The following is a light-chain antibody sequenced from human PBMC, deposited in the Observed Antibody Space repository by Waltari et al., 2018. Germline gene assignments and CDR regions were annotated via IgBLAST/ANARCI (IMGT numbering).Light chain of an antibody. CDR2: KAS. CDR1: QTISSW. V-gene: IGKV1-5*03. Sequence: DIQMTQSPPSLSASVGDTVTIACRATQTISSWLAWYQQKPGKAPKLLIYKASSLQGGVPSRFTGGGSGTDFTLTISSLQSEDFATYYCLQYNTSPGTFGQGTKVDVK. J-gene: IGKJ1*01. CDR3: LQYNTSPGT.